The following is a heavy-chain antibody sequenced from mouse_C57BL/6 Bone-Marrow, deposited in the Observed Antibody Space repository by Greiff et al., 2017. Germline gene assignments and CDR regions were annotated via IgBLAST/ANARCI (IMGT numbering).Heavy chain of an antibody. CDR3: AITGFSGGFAY. CDR2: IYPSDSET. Sequence: QVQLQQPGAELVRPGSSVKLSCKASGYTFTSYWMDWVKQRPGQGLEWIGNIYPSDSETHYNQKFKDKATLTVDKSSSTAYMQLSSLTSEDSAVYYCAITGFSGGFAYWGQGTLVTVSA. V-gene: IGHV1-61*01. CDR1: GYTFTSYW. J-gene: IGHJ3*01. D-gene: IGHD3-1*01.